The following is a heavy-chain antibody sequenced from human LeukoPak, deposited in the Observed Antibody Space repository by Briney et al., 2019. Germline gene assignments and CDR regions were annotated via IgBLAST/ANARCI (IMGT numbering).Heavy chain of an antibody. V-gene: IGHV3-30*03. Sequence: GGSLRLSCAASGFTVSSNYMSWVRQAPGKGLEWVAVISYDGSNKYYADSVKGRFTISRDNSKNTLYLQMNSLRSEDTAVYYCARGRGGDGYNWLCYFDYWGQGTLVTVSS. J-gene: IGHJ4*02. CDR1: GFTVSSNY. D-gene: IGHD5-24*01. CDR3: ARGRGGDGYNWLCYFDY. CDR2: ISYDGSNK.